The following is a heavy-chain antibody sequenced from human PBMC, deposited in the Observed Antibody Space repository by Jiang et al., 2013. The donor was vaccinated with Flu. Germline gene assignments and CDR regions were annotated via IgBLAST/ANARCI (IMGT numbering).Heavy chain of an antibody. Sequence: QSGAEVKKPGASVKVSCKASGYTFTSYAMHWVRQAPGQRLEWMGWINAGNGNTKYSQKFQGRVTITRDTSASTAYMELSSLRSEDTAVYYCARDHPSDFGDDRGYYYYYGMDVWGQGTTVTVSS. CDR1: GYTFTSYA. CDR2: INAGNGNT. V-gene: IGHV1-3*01. D-gene: IGHD5-12*01. J-gene: IGHJ6*02. CDR3: ARDHPSDFGDDRGYYYYYGMDV.